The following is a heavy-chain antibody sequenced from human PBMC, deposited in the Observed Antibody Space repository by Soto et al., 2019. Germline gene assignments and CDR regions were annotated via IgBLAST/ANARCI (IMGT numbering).Heavy chain of an antibody. J-gene: IGHJ6*02. CDR1: GFTFSSYS. Sequence: GGSLRLSCAASGFTFSSYSMNWVRQAPGKGLEWVSSISSSSSYIYYADSVKGRSTISRDNAKNSLYLQMNSLRAEDTAVYYCARALRAYYYYGMDVWGQGTTVTVSS. CDR3: ARALRAYYYYGMDV. CDR2: ISSSSSYI. V-gene: IGHV3-21*01.